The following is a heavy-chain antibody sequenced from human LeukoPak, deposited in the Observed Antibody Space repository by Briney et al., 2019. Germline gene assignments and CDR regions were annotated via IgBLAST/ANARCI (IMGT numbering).Heavy chain of an antibody. CDR1: GYTFTSYD. Sequence: ASVKVSCKASGYTFTSYDINWVRQATGQGLEWMGWTNPNSGNTGYAQKFQGRVTMTRNTSISTAYMELSSLRSEDTAVYYCARGGCTNGVCSPRYNWFDPWGQGTLVTVSS. CDR2: TNPNSGNT. D-gene: IGHD2-8*01. J-gene: IGHJ5*02. V-gene: IGHV1-8*01. CDR3: ARGGCTNGVCSPRYNWFDP.